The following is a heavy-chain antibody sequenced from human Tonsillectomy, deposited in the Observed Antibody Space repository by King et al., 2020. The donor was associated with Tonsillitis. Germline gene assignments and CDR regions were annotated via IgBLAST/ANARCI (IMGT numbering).Heavy chain of an antibody. D-gene: IGHD3-22*01. CDR2: ISPNSGAT. Sequence: VQLVESGAEVKKPGASVKVSCKASGYTFNGYYMHWVRQAPGQGLEWMGWISPNSGATNYAQKFQGRVTMTRDTSISTAYMELSRLRSDDSAVYYCARTYYYDSSGXYXEDAFDLWGQGTMVTVS. J-gene: IGHJ3*01. CDR1: GYTFNGYY. V-gene: IGHV1-2*02. CDR3: ARTYYYDSSGXYXEDAFDL.